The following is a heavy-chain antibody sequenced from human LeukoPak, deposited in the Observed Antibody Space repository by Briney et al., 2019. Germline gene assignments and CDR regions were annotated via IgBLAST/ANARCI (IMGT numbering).Heavy chain of an antibody. Sequence: GGSLRLSCAGSGFPFSSHGMNWVRQAPGKGLEWVSGVSPGGGPTYYADSVKGRFTISRDNAKNSLYLQMNSLRAEDTAVYYCAELGITMIGGVWGKGTTVTISS. CDR3: AELGITMIGGV. CDR2: VSPGGGPT. CDR1: GFPFSSHG. D-gene: IGHD3-10*02. V-gene: IGHV3-48*04. J-gene: IGHJ6*04.